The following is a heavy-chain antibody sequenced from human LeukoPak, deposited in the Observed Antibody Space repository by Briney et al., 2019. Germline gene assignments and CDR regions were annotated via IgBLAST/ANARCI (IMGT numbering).Heavy chain of an antibody. V-gene: IGHV1-46*01. CDR3: ARDQRGGDCPPFCHYYYYMDV. CDR2: INPSGGST. D-gene: IGHD2-21*02. CDR1: GYTFTSYY. Sequence: ASVKVSCKASGYTFTSYYMCWVRQAPGQGLEWMGIINPSGGSTSYAQKFQGRVTMTRDTSTSTVYMELSSLRSEDTAVYYCARDQRGGDCPPFCHYYYYMDVWGKGTTVTVSS. J-gene: IGHJ6*03.